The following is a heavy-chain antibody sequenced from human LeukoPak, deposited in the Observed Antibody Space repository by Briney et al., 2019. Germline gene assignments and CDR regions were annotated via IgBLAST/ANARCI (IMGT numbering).Heavy chain of an antibody. CDR1: GGSISSYY. CDR3: ARADSGSYSLYFDY. V-gene: IGHV4-59*01. CDR2: IYYSGST. D-gene: IGHD1-26*01. J-gene: IGHJ4*02. Sequence: SETLSLTCTVSGGSISSYYWSWIRQPPGKGLEWIGYIYYSGSTNYNPSLKSRVTISVDTSKNQFSPKLSSVTAADTAVYYCARADSGSYSLYFDYWGQGTLVTVSS.